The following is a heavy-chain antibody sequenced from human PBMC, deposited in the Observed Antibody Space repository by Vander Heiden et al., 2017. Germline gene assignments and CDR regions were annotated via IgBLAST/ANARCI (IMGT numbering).Heavy chain of an antibody. CDR1: GFTFSSSA. Sequence: QVKLVESGEGVVQPGRSLRLSCAAAGFTFSSSAMHWVRQAPGKGLEWVAVITYAGSNKYYADSVTGRFTISRDNSKNTLYLQMNSLRVEDTAVYYCARDEDYAYYFDYWGQGTLVTVSS. V-gene: IGHV3-30*01. J-gene: IGHJ4*02. CDR2: ITYAGSNK. D-gene: IGHD2-2*01. CDR3: ARDEDYAYYFDY.